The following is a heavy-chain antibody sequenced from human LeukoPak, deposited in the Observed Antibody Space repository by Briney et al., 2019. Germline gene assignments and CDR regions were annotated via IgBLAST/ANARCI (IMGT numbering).Heavy chain of an antibody. CDR3: AREKVYRQDFDY. D-gene: IGHD2/OR15-2a*01. J-gene: IGHJ4*02. Sequence: LSGRSLRLSCAASGFTFSSYGMHWVRQAPGKGLEWVAVIWYGGSNKYYADSVKGRFTISRDNSKNTLYLQMNSLRAEDTAVYYCAREKVYRQDFDYWGQGTLVTVSS. V-gene: IGHV3-33*08. CDR2: IWYGGSNK. CDR1: GFTFSSYG.